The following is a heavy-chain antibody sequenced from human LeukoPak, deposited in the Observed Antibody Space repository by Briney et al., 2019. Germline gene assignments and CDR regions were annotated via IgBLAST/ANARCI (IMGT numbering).Heavy chain of an antibody. Sequence: PGGSLRLSCAASGFSFSSYAMSWVRQAPGRGLEWVSGISGSGLSTYYAASVKGRFTVSRDNSKNTLFLQMNSLRAEDTAVYYCAKGLYGDTFRSWFAPWGQGTLVTVSS. CDR3: AKGLYGDTFRSWFAP. CDR2: ISGSGLST. V-gene: IGHV3-23*01. CDR1: GFSFSSYA. D-gene: IGHD2-21*01. J-gene: IGHJ5*02.